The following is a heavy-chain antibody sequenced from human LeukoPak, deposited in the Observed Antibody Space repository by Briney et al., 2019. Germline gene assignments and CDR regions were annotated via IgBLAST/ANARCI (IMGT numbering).Heavy chain of an antibody. J-gene: IGHJ4*02. V-gene: IGHV3-7*01. D-gene: IGHD2-2*01. CDR2: IKQDGSEK. CDR3: ARYDHYQLLLYYFDY. Sequence: GGSLRLSCAASVFTLSSYWMSWVRQAPGKGLEWVANIKQDGSEKYYVDSVKGRFTISRDNAKNSLYLQMNSLRAEDTAVYYYARYDHYQLLLYYFDYWGQGTLVTVSS. CDR1: VFTLSSYW.